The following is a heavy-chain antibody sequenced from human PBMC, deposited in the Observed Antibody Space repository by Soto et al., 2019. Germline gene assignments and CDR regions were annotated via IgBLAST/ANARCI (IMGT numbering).Heavy chain of an antibody. D-gene: IGHD1-7*01. Sequence: SESLSLTCAFSGGTFSGYYLSWIRQPPGKGLEWIGEINHSGSTTYNPSLNSRVTISVETSKNQVSLKLSSVTAADTVVYYCARGGTTRGLDYWGQGTLVTVSS. CDR2: INHSGST. V-gene: IGHV4-34*01. J-gene: IGHJ4*01. CDR1: GGTFSGYY. CDR3: ARGGTTRGLDY.